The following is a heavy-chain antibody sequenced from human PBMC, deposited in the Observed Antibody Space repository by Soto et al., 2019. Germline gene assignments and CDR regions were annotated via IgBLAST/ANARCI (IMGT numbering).Heavy chain of an antibody. J-gene: IGHJ4*02. CDR3: AKNGPISYSSSSSVDF. V-gene: IGHV3-23*01. Sequence: PGGSLRLSCAASGFTFSRYAMSWVRQAPGMGLQWVSSISGSGGSTYYADSVKGRFTIPRDNSKSTLSLQMNSLRAEDTAVYYCAKNGPISYSSSSSVDFWGQGTLVTVSS. D-gene: IGHD6-6*01. CDR2: ISGSGGST. CDR1: GFTFSRYA.